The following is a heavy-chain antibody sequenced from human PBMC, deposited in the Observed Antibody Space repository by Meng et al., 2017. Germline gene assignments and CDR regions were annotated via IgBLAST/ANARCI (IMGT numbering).Heavy chain of an antibody. V-gene: IGHV6-1*01. D-gene: IGHD1-26*01. J-gene: IGHJ4*02. CDR3: ARGSYSFDS. Sequence: QILLQQSGPGLVKPSSTLSIRCAISAASVSSHSSAWNWIRQSPSRGLEWLGRAYYRSKWYHDYAESVKSRISIDPDTSKTQFSLQLRSVTPEDSAVYYCARGSYSFDSWGQRTLVTVSS. CDR1: AASVSSHSSA. CDR2: AYYRSKWYH.